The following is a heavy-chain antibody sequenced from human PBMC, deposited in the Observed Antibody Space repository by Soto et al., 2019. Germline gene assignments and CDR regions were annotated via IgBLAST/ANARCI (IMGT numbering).Heavy chain of an antibody. CDR2: VNWNDNK. J-gene: IGHJ4*02. D-gene: IGHD4-17*01. CDR1: GFSLSTSGVG. V-gene: IGHV2-5*01. CDR3: AHRRPTVITPFDY. Sequence: QITLKESGPTLVEPTQTLTLTCTFSGFSLSTSGVGVGWIRQPPGQALEWLAFVNWNDNKRYSPSLNSRLTITKDTFKYQVFLTMTNMDSVDTGTYYCAHRRPTVITPFDYWGQGTLVTVSS.